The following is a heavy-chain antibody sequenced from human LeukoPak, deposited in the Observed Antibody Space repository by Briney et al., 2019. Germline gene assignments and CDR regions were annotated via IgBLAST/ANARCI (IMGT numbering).Heavy chain of an antibody. J-gene: IGHJ4*02. CDR1: GYTFTDYY. CDR2: INPNSGCT. CDR3: ARGYCSSSSCYYGY. V-gene: IGHV1-2*02. Sequence: ASVKVSCKASGYTFTDYYMHWVRQAPGQGLEWMGWINPNSGCTNYAQKFQGRVTMTRDTSISTAYMELSRLRSDDTAVYYCARGYCSSSSCYYGYWGQGTLVTISS. D-gene: IGHD2-2*01.